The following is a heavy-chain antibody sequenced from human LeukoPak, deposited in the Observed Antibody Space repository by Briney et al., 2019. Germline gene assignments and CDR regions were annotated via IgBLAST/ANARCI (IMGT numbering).Heavy chain of an antibody. Sequence: ASVKVSCKASGYTFTGYYMHWVRQAPGQGLEWMGWINPNSGGTNYAQKFQGRVTMTRDTSISTAYMELSRLRSDDTAVYYCARDPIMITPTILGYYYYYYMDVWGKGTTVTISS. V-gene: IGHV1-2*02. CDR2: INPNSGGT. CDR1: GYTFTGYY. D-gene: IGHD3-16*01. J-gene: IGHJ6*03. CDR3: ARDPIMITPTILGYYYYYYMDV.